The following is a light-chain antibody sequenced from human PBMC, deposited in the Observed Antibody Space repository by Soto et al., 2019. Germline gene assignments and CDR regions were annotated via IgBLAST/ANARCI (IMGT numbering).Light chain of an antibody. J-gene: IGKJ2*01. CDR3: QQYYGTPYT. CDR2: WAS. Sequence: DIVMTQSPDSLAVPLGERATINCKSSQSVLYSPNNKNYLAWYQQKPGQPPKLIIYWASTRESGVPERFGGSGSGTDFTLTSSSLQAEDVAVYYCQQYYGTPYTVGQGTKLEIK. V-gene: IGKV4-1*01. CDR1: QSVLYSPNNKNY.